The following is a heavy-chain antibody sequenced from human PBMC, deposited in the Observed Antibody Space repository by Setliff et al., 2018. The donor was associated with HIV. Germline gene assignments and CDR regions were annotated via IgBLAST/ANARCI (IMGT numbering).Heavy chain of an antibody. Sequence: PSETLSLTCTVSGGSISSGSYYWGWIRQPPGKGLEWIASVYHSGSTNYNPSLKSRVTISVDTSKNQFSLKLSSVTAADTAVYYCARGRWELGGDRHRRKRAFDIWGQGTMVTVSS. CDR2: VYHSGST. CDR3: ARGRWELGGDRHRRKRAFDI. CDR1: GGSISSGSYY. J-gene: IGHJ3*02. D-gene: IGHD1-26*01. V-gene: IGHV4-39*07.